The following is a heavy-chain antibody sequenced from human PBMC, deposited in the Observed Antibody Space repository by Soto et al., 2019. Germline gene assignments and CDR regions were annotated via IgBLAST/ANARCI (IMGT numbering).Heavy chain of an antibody. CDR2: MSYDGSYT. V-gene: IGHV3-30*02. CDR3: TIVRVEDPALDH. J-gene: IGHJ4*02. CDR1: GFIFSHNG. Sequence: GRSLRRSCVRCGFIFSHNGMHWVRQTPGKGLEWVAFMSYDGSYTFYADSVKGRFTISRGNSKNTLFLNMSNLRADDTAMSYGTIVRVEDPALDHWDQGTMFGASS. D-gene: IGHD2-15*01.